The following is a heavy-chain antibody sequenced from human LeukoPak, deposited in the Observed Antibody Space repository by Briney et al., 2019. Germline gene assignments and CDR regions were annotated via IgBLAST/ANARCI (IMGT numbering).Heavy chain of an antibody. CDR2: IKQDGSEK. CDR3: ARDALAGEKPEYFFDY. J-gene: IGHJ4*02. CDR1: GFTFSSYW. Sequence: GGSLRLSCAASGFTFSSYWMSWVRQAPGKGLEWVANIKQDGSEKYYVDSVKGRFTISRDNAKNSLYLQMNSLRAEDTAVYYCARDALAGEKPEYFFDYWGQGTLVTVSS. V-gene: IGHV3-7*01.